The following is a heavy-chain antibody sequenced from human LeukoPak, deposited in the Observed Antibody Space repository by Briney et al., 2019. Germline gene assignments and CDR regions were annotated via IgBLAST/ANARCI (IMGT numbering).Heavy chain of an antibody. CDR3: ASSDYGGNSDY. V-gene: IGHV3-48*03. Sequence: GGSLRLSCAASGFTFSTYDMDWVRQAPGKGLERVSHISTTGTTVYYADAVKGRFTISRDNAKNSLYLQMNSLRAEDTAVYYCASSDYGGNSDYWGQGTLVTVSS. D-gene: IGHD4-23*01. J-gene: IGHJ4*02. CDR1: GFTFSTYD. CDR2: ISTTGTTV.